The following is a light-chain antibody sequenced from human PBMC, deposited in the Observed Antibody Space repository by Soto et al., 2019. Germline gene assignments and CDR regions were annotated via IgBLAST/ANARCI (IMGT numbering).Light chain of an antibody. V-gene: IGLV2-14*01. CDR1: SSDIGAYDY. CDR3: CSYVGATTYV. CDR2: EVN. Sequence: QSVLTQPASLSGSPGQSITISCTGTSSDIGAYDYVSWFQQHPGKAPKLMISEVNNRPSGVSNRFSGSNSGSTASLTTSGLQAEDEADYYCCSYVGATTYVFGTGTKVTVL. J-gene: IGLJ1*01.